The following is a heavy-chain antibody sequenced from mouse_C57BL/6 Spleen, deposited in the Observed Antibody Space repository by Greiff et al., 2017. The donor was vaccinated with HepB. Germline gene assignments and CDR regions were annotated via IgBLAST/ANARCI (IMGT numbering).Heavy chain of an antibody. J-gene: IGHJ2*01. CDR1: GYTFTDYE. CDR3: TRTIYYSTPYYFDY. V-gene: IGHV1-15*01. D-gene: IGHD1-1*01. Sequence: VQRVESGAELVRPGASVTLSCKASGYTFTDYEMHWVKQTPVHGLEWIGAIDPETGGTAYNQKFKGKAILTADKSSSTAYMELRSLTSEDSAVYYCTRTIYYSTPYYFDYWGQGTTLTVSS. CDR2: IDPETGGT.